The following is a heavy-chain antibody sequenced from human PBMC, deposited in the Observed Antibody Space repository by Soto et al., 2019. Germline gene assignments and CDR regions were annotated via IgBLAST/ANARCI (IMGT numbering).Heavy chain of an antibody. V-gene: IGHV3-33*01. Sequence: QVQLVESGGGVAQPGRSLRLSCAASGFTFSNYGMHWVRQAPGKGLEWVTIIWYDGSEKYYANSVKGRFTISRDNSKNTLYLQMNSLRVEDTAVYYCGRRGAEAAVDLWGQGTLVTVSS. J-gene: IGHJ5*02. CDR1: GFTFSNYG. CDR3: GRRGAEAAVDL. D-gene: IGHD1-26*01. CDR2: IWYDGSEK.